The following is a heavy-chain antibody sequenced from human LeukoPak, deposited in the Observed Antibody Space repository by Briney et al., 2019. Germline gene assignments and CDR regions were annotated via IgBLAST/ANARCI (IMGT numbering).Heavy chain of an antibody. CDR2: ISSSGGST. D-gene: IGHD4-23*01. CDR3: AKVRRWSHFDY. CDR1: GFTFSSYA. V-gene: IGHV3-23*01. J-gene: IGHJ4*02. Sequence: PGGSLRLSCAASGFTFSSYALTWVRQASGKGLEYVSVISSSGGSTYYADSVKGRFTISRDNSENTLYLEMNSLRLEDSAVYYCAKVRRWSHFDYWGQGTLVTVFS.